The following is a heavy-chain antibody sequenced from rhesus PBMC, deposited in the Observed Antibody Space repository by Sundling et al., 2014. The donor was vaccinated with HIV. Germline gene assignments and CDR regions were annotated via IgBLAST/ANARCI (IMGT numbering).Heavy chain of an antibody. V-gene: IGHV4S9*01. CDR2: IYGGTGST. J-gene: IGHJ2*01. CDR1: GGSISDSYY. CDR3: AREGSTVAAFSGFFDL. Sequence: QVQLQESGPGLVKPSETLSLTCAVSGGSISDSYYWNWIRQPPGKGLEWIGNIYGGTGSTYYNPSLKSRVTISTDTSKNQFSLQLNSVTAADTAVYYCAREGSTVAAFSGFFDLWGPGTPITISS. D-gene: IGHD4-29*01.